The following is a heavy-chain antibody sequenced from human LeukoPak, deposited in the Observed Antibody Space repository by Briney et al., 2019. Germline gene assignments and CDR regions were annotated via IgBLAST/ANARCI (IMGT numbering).Heavy chain of an antibody. CDR3: ARAVGLWPGQTMEVFDNYYYVMDV. V-gene: IGHV3-74*01. CDR1: GFSFSRYW. D-gene: IGHD4/OR15-4a*01. Sequence: GGSLRLSCEASGFSFSRYWMYWVRQAPGKGLVWVSRINSDGTSTNDADSVKGRFTISRDNAKNTLYLQMNSLRGEDTAVYYCARAVGLWPGQTMEVFDNYYYVMDVWGQGTTVTVSS. J-gene: IGHJ6*02. CDR2: INSDGTST.